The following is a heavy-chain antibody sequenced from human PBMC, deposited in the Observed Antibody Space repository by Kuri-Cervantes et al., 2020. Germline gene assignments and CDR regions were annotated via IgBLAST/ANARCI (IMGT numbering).Heavy chain of an antibody. V-gene: IGHV1-2*02. J-gene: IGHJ4*02. D-gene: IGHD6-19*01. CDR1: GYTFTGYY. CDR3: AREWLVPFDY. CDR2: INPNSGGT. Sequence: ASVKVSCKASGYTFTGYYMHWVRQAPGQGLEWMGWINPNSGGTNYAQKFQGRVTMTRDTSTSTVYMELSSLRSENTAVYYCAREWLVPFDYWGQGTLVTVSS.